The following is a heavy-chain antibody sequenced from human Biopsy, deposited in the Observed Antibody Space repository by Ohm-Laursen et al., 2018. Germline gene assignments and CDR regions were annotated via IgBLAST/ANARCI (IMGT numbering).Heavy chain of an antibody. D-gene: IGHD4-17*01. Sequence: SLRLSCAASGFTFSPYSMNWVRQAPGQGLEWVSSISSSGSFIYFADSVKGRFTISRDNARNSLYLQMNSPRAEDTAVYYCGRGQTVAPGYYGMDVWGQGTTVTVSS. CDR3: GRGQTVAPGYYGMDV. J-gene: IGHJ6*02. V-gene: IGHV3-21*01. CDR1: GFTFSPYS. CDR2: ISSSGSFI.